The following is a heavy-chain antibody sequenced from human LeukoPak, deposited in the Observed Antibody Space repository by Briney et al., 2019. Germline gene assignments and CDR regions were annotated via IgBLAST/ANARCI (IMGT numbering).Heavy chain of an antibody. Sequence: GGSLRLSCAASGFTFSSYGLSWVRQAPGKGLEWVSFISSSSTYIYYADSLKGRFTISRDNAKSSLYLQVDSLRAEDTAVYYCGREPYSTSSIDYWGQGTLVTVSS. CDR1: GFTFSSYG. V-gene: IGHV3-21*01. CDR3: GREPYSTSSIDY. J-gene: IGHJ4*02. D-gene: IGHD6-13*01. CDR2: ISSSSTYI.